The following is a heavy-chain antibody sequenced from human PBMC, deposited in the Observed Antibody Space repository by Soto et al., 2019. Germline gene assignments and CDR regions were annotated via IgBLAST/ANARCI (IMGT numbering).Heavy chain of an antibody. J-gene: IGHJ4*02. CDR3: ARDYSSYGPFDY. V-gene: IGHV3-48*01. D-gene: IGHD5-18*01. CDR2: ISSSSSTI. CDR1: GFSFISYS. Sequence: GGSLRLSCAASGFSFISYSMNWVRQAPGKGLEWVSYISSSSSTIYYADSVKGRFTISRDNAKNSPYLQMNSLRAEDTAVYYCARDYSSYGPFDYWGQGTLVTLSS.